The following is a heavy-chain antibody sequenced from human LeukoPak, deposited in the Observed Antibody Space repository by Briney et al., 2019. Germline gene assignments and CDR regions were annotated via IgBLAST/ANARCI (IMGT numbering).Heavy chain of an antibody. D-gene: IGHD3-10*01. J-gene: IGHJ6*03. CDR3: ASGSSGSYYSYYSYYMDV. CDR2: ISSSSSYI. V-gene: IGHV3-21*01. CDR1: GFTFSSYS. Sequence: GGSLRLSCAASGFTFSSYSMNWVRQAPGKGLEWVSSISSSSSYIYYADSVKGRFTISRDNAKNSLYLQMNSLRAEDTAVYYCASGSSGSYYSYYSYYMDVWGRGTTVTVSS.